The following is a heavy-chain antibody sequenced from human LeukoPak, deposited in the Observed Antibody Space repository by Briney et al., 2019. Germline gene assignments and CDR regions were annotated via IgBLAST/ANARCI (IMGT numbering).Heavy chain of an antibody. CDR2: MSGSGGST. CDR1: GFTFRNYG. V-gene: IGHV3-23*01. D-gene: IGHD5-24*01. J-gene: IGHJ3*02. CDR3: AKNWGRDGYNYDAFDI. Sequence: GGSLRLSCAASGFTFRNYGMSWVRQAPGKGLEWVSAMSGSGGSTYYADSVKGRFTISRDNSKNTLYLQMNSLRAEDTAVYYCAKNWGRDGYNYDAFDIWGQGTMVTVSS.